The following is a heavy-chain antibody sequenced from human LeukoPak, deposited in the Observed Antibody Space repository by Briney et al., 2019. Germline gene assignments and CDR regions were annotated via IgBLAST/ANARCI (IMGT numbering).Heavy chain of an antibody. CDR3: ARGPPNWGYDY. CDR1: GYTFTSYD. Sequence: ASVNVSCKASGYTFTSYDFNWVRQASGQRPEWMGWMSPNSGDTGYAQKFQDRVTMTRNTSISTAYMELSSLRSDDTAVYYCARGPPNWGYDYWGPGTLVTVSS. D-gene: IGHD7-27*01. CDR2: MSPNSGDT. V-gene: IGHV1-8*01. J-gene: IGHJ4*02.